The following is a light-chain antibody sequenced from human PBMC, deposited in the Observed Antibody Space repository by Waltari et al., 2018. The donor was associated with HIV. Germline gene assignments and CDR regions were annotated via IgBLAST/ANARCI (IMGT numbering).Light chain of an antibody. CDR3: QQYGISPRT. V-gene: IGKV3-20*01. CDR1: QSVSSSY. J-gene: IGKJ1*01. Sequence: EIVLTQSPGTLSLSTGARATLTCRASQSVSSSYLVWFQQKPGQAPRLVIYAASSRATGIPDRFSGSGSGTDFTLTISRLEPEDFAVYYCQQYGISPRTFGQGTTLEIK. CDR2: AAS.